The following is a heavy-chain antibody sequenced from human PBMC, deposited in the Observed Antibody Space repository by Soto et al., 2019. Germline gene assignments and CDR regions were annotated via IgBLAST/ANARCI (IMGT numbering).Heavy chain of an antibody. CDR3: ARDPRPPSGWLGFWEYGMDV. J-gene: IGHJ6*02. V-gene: IGHV1-2*02. CDR1: GYTFTGNY. D-gene: IGHD3-3*01. CDR2: LNPDNGGT. Sequence: QVHLVQSGAEVKKPGASVKVSCKASGYTFTGNYIHWVRQAPGQGLEWMGWLNPDNGGTTSAQKFQGRVTMTRDTSVTTAYMELTRLTSDDTAVYYCARDPRPPSGWLGFWEYGMDVWGQGTTVPVSS.